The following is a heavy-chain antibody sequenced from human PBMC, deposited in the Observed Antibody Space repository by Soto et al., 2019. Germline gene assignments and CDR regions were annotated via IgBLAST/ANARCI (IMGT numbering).Heavy chain of an antibody. CDR3: AREGWTQQQLVPVYAFDI. CDR2: IWYDGSNK. CDR1: GFTFSSYG. J-gene: IGHJ3*02. D-gene: IGHD6-13*01. V-gene: IGHV3-33*01. Sequence: PGGSLRLSCAASGFTFSSYGMHWVRQAPGKGLEWVAVIWYDGSNKYYADSVKGRFTISRGNSKNTLYLQMNSLRAEDTAVYYCAREGWTQQQLVPVYAFDIWGQGTMVTVSS.